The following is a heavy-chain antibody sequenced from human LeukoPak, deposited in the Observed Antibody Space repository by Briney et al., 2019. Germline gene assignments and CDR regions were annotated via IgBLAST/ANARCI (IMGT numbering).Heavy chain of an antibody. CDR3: ARDRAIDY. CDR1: GLTVSSNY. J-gene: IGHJ4*02. V-gene: IGHV3-66*01. Sequence: PGGSLTLSCAASGLTVSSNYMTWLRQAPGQGLEWVSSIYTSGTTYFADSVKAKFSISRDNSKNTLYLQMNSQRVDDTAVYYCARDRAIDYWGRGTLVTVSS. CDR2: IYTSGTT.